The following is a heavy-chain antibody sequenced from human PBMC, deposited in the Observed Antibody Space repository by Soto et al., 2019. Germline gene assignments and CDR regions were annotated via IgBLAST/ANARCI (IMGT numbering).Heavy chain of an antibody. CDR3: ARRVVAATDWFDP. Sequence: ASVTVSCKASGYTFTSYAMHWVRQAHGQRLEWMGWINAGNGNTKYSQKFQGRVTITRDTSASTAYMELSSLRSEDTAVYYCARRVVAATDWFDPWGQGTLVTVSS. J-gene: IGHJ5*02. D-gene: IGHD2-15*01. CDR1: GYTFTSYA. CDR2: INAGNGNT. V-gene: IGHV1-3*01.